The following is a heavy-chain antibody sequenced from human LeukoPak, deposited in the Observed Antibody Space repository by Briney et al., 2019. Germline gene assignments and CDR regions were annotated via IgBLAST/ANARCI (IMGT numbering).Heavy chain of an antibody. J-gene: IGHJ4*02. Sequence: ASVKVSCKASGYTFSNYCMHWVRQAPGQGLEWMGIINPSGGSASYAQKFQGRVTMTRDTSTSTVYMELRSLRSEDTAVYYCARDRQGVQLERPLLDYWGQGTLVTVSS. D-gene: IGHD1-1*01. V-gene: IGHV1-46*01. CDR3: ARDRQGVQLERPLLDY. CDR2: INPSGGSA. CDR1: GYTFSNYC.